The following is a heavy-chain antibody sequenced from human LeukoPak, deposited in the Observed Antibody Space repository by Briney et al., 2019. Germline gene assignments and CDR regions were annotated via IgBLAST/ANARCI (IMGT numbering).Heavy chain of an antibody. Sequence: ASVKVSCKASGGTFSSYAISWVRQAPGQGLEWMGGIIPIFGTANYAQKFQGRVTITADESTSTAYMELSSLRSEDTAVYYCARFRTEELLPDYWGQGTLVTVSS. D-gene: IGHD1-26*01. J-gene: IGHJ4*02. CDR3: ARFRTEELLPDY. V-gene: IGHV1-69*13. CDR2: IIPIFGTA. CDR1: GGTFSSYA.